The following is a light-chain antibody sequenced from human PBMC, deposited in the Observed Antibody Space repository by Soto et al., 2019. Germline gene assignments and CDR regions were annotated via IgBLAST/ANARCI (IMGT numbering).Light chain of an antibody. CDR1: RSLSTW. CDR3: QQRSNWPIT. J-gene: IGKJ5*01. CDR2: KAS. Sequence: DFQITQSPSTLSASEGARVTITCRASRSLSTWLAWYQQEPGKAPKLLIHKASSLESGVPSRVSGSGSGTDFTLTISSLEPEDFAVYQCQQRSNWPITFGQGTRLEIK. V-gene: IGKV1-5*03.